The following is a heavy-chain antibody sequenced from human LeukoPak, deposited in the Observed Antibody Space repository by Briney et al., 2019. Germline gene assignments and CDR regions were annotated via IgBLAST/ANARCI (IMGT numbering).Heavy chain of an antibody. CDR1: GFTFSIYW. V-gene: IGHV3-7*01. D-gene: IGHD3-22*01. J-gene: IGHJ3*02. CDR2: INEGGSEK. CDR3: ANYYDSSGYYALDM. Sequence: GGSLRLSCAASGFTFSIYWMSWVRQAPGKGLEWVANINEGGSEKNYVDSVKGRFTISRDNAKNSLYLEMNSLTAEDTAVYYCANYYDSSGYYALDMWGQGTMATVSP.